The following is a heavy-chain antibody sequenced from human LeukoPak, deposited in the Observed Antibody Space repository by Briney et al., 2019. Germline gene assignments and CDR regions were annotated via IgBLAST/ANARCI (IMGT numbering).Heavy chain of an antibody. CDR1: GFTVSSNY. CDR3: VREVEEGFDP. V-gene: IGHV3-30*02. CDR2: IRNDGGNK. D-gene: IGHD2-2*01. Sequence: GGSLRLSCAASGFTVSSNYMSWVRQAPGKGLEWVAFIRNDGGNKYYADSVKGRFTISRDNSKNTLYLQMNSLRAEETAVFYCVREVEEGFDPWGQGTLVTVSS. J-gene: IGHJ5*02.